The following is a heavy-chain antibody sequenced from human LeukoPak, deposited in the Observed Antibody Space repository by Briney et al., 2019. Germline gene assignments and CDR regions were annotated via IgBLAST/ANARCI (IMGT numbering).Heavy chain of an antibody. Sequence: PVGYLRLSCAASGFTFVSYSFNWVRQAPGKGLEWVSSINSVGSYIYYADSVKGRFTISRDNAENSVYLQMNSLRVEDTAVYYCARLRRNSDSGGYYYYYDYWGQGTLVTV. CDR1: GFTFVSYS. V-gene: IGHV3-21*01. J-gene: IGHJ4*02. D-gene: IGHD3-22*01. CDR3: ARLRRNSDSGGYYYYYDY. CDR2: INSVGSYI.